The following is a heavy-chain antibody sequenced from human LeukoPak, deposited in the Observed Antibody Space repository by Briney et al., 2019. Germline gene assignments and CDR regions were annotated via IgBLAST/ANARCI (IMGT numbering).Heavy chain of an antibody. CDR3: ARRPVQLWFRENWFDP. CDR1: GGSISSSSYY. D-gene: IGHD5-18*01. CDR2: IYYSGST. J-gene: IGHJ5*02. Sequence: PSETLSLTCTVSGGSISSSSYYWGWIRQPPGKGLEGIGSIYYSGSTYYNPSLKSRVTISVDTSKNQFSLKLSSVTAADTAVYYCARRPVQLWFRENWFDPWGQGTLVTVSS. V-gene: IGHV4-39*07.